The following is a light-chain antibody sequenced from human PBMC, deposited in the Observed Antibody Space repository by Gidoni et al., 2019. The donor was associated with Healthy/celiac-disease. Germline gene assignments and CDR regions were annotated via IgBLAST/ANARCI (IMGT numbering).Light chain of an antibody. J-gene: IGKJ2*04. CDR2: AAS. CDR3: QQSYSTPMCS. CDR1: QSISSY. V-gene: IGKV1-39*01. Sequence: IQMTQSPSSLSASVGDRVTITCRARQSISSYLNWYQQKPGKAPKLLIYAASSLQSGVPSRFSGSGSGTDFTLTISSLQPKDFATYYCQQSYSTPMCSFGQGTKLEIK.